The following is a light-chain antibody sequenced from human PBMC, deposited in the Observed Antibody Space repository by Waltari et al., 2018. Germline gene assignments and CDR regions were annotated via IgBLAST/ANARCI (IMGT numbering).Light chain of an antibody. J-gene: IGLJ3*02. Sequence: QLVLTQSPSASASLGASVKLTCTLSSGHSSNLIAWHQQQPGKGPRYVMRVNSDGSHSKGDEIPDRFSGSSSGAERYLTISSLQSDDEADYYCQTGGHGTWVFGGGTKLTVL. CDR2: VNSDGSH. V-gene: IGLV4-69*01. CDR1: SGHSSNL. CDR3: QTGGHGTWV.